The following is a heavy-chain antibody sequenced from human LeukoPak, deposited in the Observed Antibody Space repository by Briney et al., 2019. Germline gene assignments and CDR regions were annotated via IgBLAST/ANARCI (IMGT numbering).Heavy chain of an antibody. CDR1: GGTFSSYA. Sequence: GASVKVSCKASGGTFSSYAISWVRQAPGQGLEWMGRIIPILGIANYAQKFQGRVTITADKSTSTAYMELSSLRSEDTAVYYCANSPLPTIAPNWFDPWGQGTLVTVSS. D-gene: IGHD6-13*01. V-gene: IGHV1-69*04. CDR2: IIPILGIA. CDR3: ANSPLPTIAPNWFDP. J-gene: IGHJ5*02.